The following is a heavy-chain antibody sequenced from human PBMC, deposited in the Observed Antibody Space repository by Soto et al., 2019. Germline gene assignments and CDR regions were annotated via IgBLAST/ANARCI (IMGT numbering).Heavy chain of an antibody. CDR2: IYYSGST. V-gene: IGHV4-61*08. J-gene: IGHJ4*02. CDR1: GGSISSGGYY. Sequence: SETLSLTSTVSGGSISSGGYYWSWIRQHPGKGLEWIGYIYYSGSTTYNPSLKSRVTISVDSSKNQFSLKLDSVTPADTAVYYCARVRGTAGKRYFDYWGPGTLVTVSS. D-gene: IGHD6-13*01. CDR3: ARVRGTAGKRYFDY.